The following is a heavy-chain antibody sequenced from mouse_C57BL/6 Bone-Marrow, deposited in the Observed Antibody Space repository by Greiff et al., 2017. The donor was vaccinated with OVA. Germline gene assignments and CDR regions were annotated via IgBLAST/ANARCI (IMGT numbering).Heavy chain of an antibody. V-gene: IGHV5-17*01. CDR3: ARGWLLGAMDY. D-gene: IGHD2-3*01. Sequence: EVQLVESGGGLVKPGGSLKLSCAASGFTFSDYGMHWVRQAPEKGLEWVAYISSGSSTIYYADTVKGRFTISRDNAKNTLFLQMTSLRSEDTAMYYCARGWLLGAMDYWGQGTSVTVSS. J-gene: IGHJ4*01. CDR1: GFTFSDYG. CDR2: ISSGSSTI.